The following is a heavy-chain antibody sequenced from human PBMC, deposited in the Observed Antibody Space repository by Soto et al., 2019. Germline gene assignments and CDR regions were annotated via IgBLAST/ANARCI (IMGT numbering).Heavy chain of an antibody. CDR2: IYYSGST. J-gene: IGHJ4*02. Sequence: SETLSLTCTVSGGSISSGGYYWSWIRQHPGKGLEWIGYIYYSGSTYYNPSLKSRVTISVDTSKNQFSLKLSSVTAADTAVYYCARDSSGRGYDYWGQGTLVTVS. CDR3: ARDSSGRGYDY. CDR1: GGSISSGGYY. D-gene: IGHD3-22*01. V-gene: IGHV4-31*03.